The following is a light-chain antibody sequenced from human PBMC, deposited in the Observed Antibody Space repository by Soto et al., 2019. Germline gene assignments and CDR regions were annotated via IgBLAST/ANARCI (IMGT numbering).Light chain of an antibody. J-gene: IGKJ5*01. CDR3: QQYGGSPIT. CDR2: DAS. CDR1: QSVRSSY. Sequence: ASTPCAVPLSLAPGAGAALYVSASQSVRSSYLAWYQQRPGQAPRLLISDASNRATGIPDRFSGSGSGTDFTLTISRLEPEDFALYYCQQYGGSPITFGQGTRLEIK. V-gene: IGKV3-20*01.